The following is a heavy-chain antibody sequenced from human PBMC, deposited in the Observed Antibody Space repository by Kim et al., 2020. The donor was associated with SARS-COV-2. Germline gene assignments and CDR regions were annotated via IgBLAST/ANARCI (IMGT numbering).Heavy chain of an antibody. CDR2: IYYSGST. Sequence: SETLSLTCTVSGGSISSSSYYWGWIRQPPGMGLEWIGSIYYSGSTYYNPSLKSRVTISVDTTKNQFSLKLSSVTAADTAVYYCARSRGSTSSGGGWFDPWGQGTLVTVSS. CDR1: GGSISSSSYY. D-gene: IGHD2-2*01. CDR3: ARSRGSTSSGGGWFDP. J-gene: IGHJ5*02. V-gene: IGHV4-39*01.